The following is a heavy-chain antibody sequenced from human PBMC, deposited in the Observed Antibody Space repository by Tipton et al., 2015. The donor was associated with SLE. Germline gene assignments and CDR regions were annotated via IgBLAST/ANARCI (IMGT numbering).Heavy chain of an antibody. J-gene: IGHJ5*02. Sequence: TLSLTCTVSGGSISSGSYYWSWIRQPAGKGLEWIGYIYNTVNTYYNPSLTSRVTISDDTSKNQFSLTLSSVTAADTAIYYCARFGRSAAMDWFDRWGQGTLVTVSS. D-gene: IGHD2-2*01. CDR2: IYNTVNT. CDR1: GGSISSGSYY. V-gene: IGHV4-61*09. CDR3: ARFGRSAAMDWFDR.